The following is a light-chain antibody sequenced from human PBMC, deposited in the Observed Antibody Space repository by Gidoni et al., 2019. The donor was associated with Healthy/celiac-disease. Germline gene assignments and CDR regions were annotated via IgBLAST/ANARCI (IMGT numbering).Light chain of an antibody. V-gene: IGKV3-20*01. CDR3: QQYGSSSYT. Sequence: EIVLTQSPGTLSLSPGERATLSCRASQSVSSSYLAWYQQTPGQAPRLLIYGASSRATGIPDRVSGSGSGTDFTLTISRLEHEDVAVYYCQQYGSSSYTFGQGTKLEIK. CDR2: GAS. J-gene: IGKJ2*01. CDR1: QSVSSSY.